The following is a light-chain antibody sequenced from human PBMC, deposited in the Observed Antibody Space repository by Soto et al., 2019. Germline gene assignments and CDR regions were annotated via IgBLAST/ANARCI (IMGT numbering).Light chain of an antibody. V-gene: IGKV1-5*01. CDR3: QQHSKDNPGT. J-gene: IGKJ1*01. CDR2: DAT. CDR1: QTISTW. Sequence: DIQVTQSPPTLSASVGDRVTITCRASQTISTWMAWYQQKPGKAPKLLVYDATNLQFGVPSRFSGSGSGTDFTLTISSLQHEDVGNYYCQQHSKDNPGTFGQGTKVDIK.